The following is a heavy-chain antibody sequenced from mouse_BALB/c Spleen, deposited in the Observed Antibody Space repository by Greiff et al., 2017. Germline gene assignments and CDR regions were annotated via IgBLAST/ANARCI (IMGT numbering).Heavy chain of an antibody. CDR2: ISSGGST. CDR3: ARADGNYPWFAY. CDR1: GFTFSSYA. D-gene: IGHD2-1*01. V-gene: IGHV5-6-5*01. J-gene: IGHJ3*01. Sequence: EVKLEESGGGLVKPGGSLKLSCAASGFTFSSYAMSWVRQTPEKRLEWVASISSGGSTYYPDSVKGRFTISRDNARNILYLQMSSLRSEDTAMYYCARADGNYPWFAYWGQGTLVTVSA.